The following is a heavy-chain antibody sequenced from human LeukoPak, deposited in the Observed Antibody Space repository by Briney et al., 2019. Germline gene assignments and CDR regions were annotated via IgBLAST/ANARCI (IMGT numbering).Heavy chain of an antibody. CDR2: IGSSGDST. J-gene: IGHJ4*02. Sequence: GGSLRLSCAASGFTFSSYAMNWVRQAPGKGLEWVSGIGSSGDSTYYADSVKGRFTISRDNSKNTLYLQMNSLRAEDTAVYYCASWLRLGSKSVTADYWGQGTLVTVSS. CDR1: GFTFSSYA. D-gene: IGHD5-12*01. V-gene: IGHV3-23*01. CDR3: ASWLRLGSKSVTADY.